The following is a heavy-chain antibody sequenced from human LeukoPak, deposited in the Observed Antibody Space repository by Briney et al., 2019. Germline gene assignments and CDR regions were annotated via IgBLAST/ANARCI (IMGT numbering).Heavy chain of an antibody. Sequence: PGGSLRLSCAASGFSLSGYWKTWVRQAPGKGLEWVSAISGSGGSTYYADSVKGRFTISRDNSKNTLYLQMNSLRAEDTAVYYCAKGVLEWLSDYYMDVWGKGTTVTVSS. CDR1: GFSLSGYW. J-gene: IGHJ6*03. CDR2: ISGSGGST. V-gene: IGHV3-23*01. D-gene: IGHD3-3*01. CDR3: AKGVLEWLSDYYMDV.